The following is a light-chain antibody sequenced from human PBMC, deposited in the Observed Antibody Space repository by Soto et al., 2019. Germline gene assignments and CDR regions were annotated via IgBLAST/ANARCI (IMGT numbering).Light chain of an antibody. CDR3: QQYGRSMWT. CDR1: QGIGDT. J-gene: IGKJ1*01. Sequence: EVVMRQSPATLSVSPGEGATLSCRASQGIGDTLAWYQHKPGQTPRLLIYGASSRATGIPDRFSGSGSGTDFTLTIRRLEPEDFAVYYCQQYGRSMWTFGQGTKVDIK. CDR2: GAS. V-gene: IGKV3-20*01.